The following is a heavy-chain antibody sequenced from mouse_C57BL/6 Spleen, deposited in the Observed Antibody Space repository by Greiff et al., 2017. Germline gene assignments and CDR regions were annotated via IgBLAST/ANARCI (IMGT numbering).Heavy chain of an antibody. V-gene: IGHV5-4*03. Sequence: EVMLVESGGGLVKPGGSLKLSCAASGFTFSSYAMSWVRQTPEKRLEWVATISDGGSYTYYPDNVKGRFTISRDNAKNNLYLQMSHLKSEDTAMYYCARGDYAYWGQGTLVTVSA. J-gene: IGHJ3*01. CDR2: ISDGGSYT. CDR3: ARGDYAY. D-gene: IGHD2-4*01. CDR1: GFTFSSYA.